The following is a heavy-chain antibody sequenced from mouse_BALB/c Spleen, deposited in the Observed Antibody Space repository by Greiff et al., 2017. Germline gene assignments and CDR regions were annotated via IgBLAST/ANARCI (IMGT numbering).Heavy chain of an antibody. Sequence: VQLQQSGPQLVRPGASVKISCKASGYSFTSYWMHWVKQRPGQGLEWIGMIDPSDSETRLNQKFKDKATLTVDKSSSTAYMQLSSPTSEDSAVYYCARSRGMITTGYFDVWGAGTTVTVSS. J-gene: IGHJ1*01. V-gene: IGHV1S127*01. CDR3: ARSRGMITTGYFDV. CDR2: IDPSDSET. D-gene: IGHD2-4*01. CDR1: GYSFTSYW.